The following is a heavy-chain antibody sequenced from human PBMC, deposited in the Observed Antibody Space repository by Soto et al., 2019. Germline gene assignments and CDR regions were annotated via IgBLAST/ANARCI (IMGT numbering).Heavy chain of an antibody. J-gene: IGHJ3*02. V-gene: IGHV1-45*02. D-gene: IGHD1-26*01. CDR2: ITPFRGET. CDR1: GYTFTYRF. Sequence: SVKVSCKTSGYTFTYRFLHWVRQAPGQALQWMGRITPFRGETSYAQKFQDRVTLTRDRSMTTAYMELSSLRPDDTAMYYCARSSLGGTAGDPFDIWGQGTMVTVSS. CDR3: ARSSLGGTAGDPFDI.